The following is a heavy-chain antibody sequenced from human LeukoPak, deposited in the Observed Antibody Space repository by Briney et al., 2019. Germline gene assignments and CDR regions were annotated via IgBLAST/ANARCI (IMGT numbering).Heavy chain of an antibody. J-gene: IGHJ4*02. CDR1: GFSFSSYS. D-gene: IGHD3-22*01. CDR2: ISGSGSTM. Sequence: GGSLRLSCAVSGFSFSSYSMNWVRQAPGKGLEWVSYISGSGSTMYFADSVQGRFIISRDNDNNSLYLQMNSLTAEDTAVYYCAREGAYSDSSGYYRSFDYWGQGTLV. CDR3: AREGAYSDSSGYYRSFDY. V-gene: IGHV3-48*01.